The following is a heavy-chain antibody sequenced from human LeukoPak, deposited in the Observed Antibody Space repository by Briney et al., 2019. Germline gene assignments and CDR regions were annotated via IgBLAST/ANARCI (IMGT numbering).Heavy chain of an antibody. V-gene: IGHV3-23*01. D-gene: IGHD4-17*01. CDR3: AKDSVPYGGNSDY. CDR2: ISGSGGST. J-gene: IGHJ4*02. Sequence: PGGSLRLSCAASGFTFRSYAMSWVRQAPGKGLEWVSAISGSGGSTYYADSVKGRFTISRDNSKNTLYLQMNSLRAEDTAVYYCAKDSVPYGGNSDYWGQGTLVTVSS. CDR1: GFTFRSYA.